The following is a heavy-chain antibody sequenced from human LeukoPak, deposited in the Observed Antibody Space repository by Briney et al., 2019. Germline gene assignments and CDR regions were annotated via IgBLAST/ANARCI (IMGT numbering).Heavy chain of an antibody. Sequence: GESLKISCKGSGYIFTSYWISWVRQMPGKGLEWMGRIDPSDSYTNYSPSFQGHVTISADKSISTAYLQWSSLKASDTAMYYCARQGGGYCSSTSCLYYFDYWGQGTLVTVSS. D-gene: IGHD2-2*03. J-gene: IGHJ4*02. V-gene: IGHV5-10-1*01. CDR1: GYIFTSYW. CDR2: IDPSDSYT. CDR3: ARQGGGYCSSTSCLYYFDY.